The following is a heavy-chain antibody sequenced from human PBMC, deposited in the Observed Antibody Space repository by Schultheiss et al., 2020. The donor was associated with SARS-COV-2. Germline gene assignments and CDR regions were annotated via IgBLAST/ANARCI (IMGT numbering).Heavy chain of an antibody. CDR3: ASGVYRFLEWQERDY. CDR1: GGSFSGYF. CDR2: VNHSGNT. J-gene: IGHJ4*02. Sequence: GSLRLSCAVYGGSFSGYFCTWIRQSPGKGLEWIGEVNHSGNTNYNPSLKSRVTISVDTSKHQFSLRLRSATAADTAVYYCASGVYRFLEWQERDYWGQGTLVTVSS. D-gene: IGHD3-3*01. V-gene: IGHV4-34*01.